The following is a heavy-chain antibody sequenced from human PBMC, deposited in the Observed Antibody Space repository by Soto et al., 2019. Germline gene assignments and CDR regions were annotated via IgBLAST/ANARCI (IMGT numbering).Heavy chain of an antibody. V-gene: IGHV4-61*01. CDR3: ARGIAAAGYVPY. J-gene: IGHJ4*02. CDR2: IYYSGST. CDR1: GGSVSSGSYY. Sequence: QVQLQESGPGLVKPSETLSLTCTVSGGSVSSGSYYWSWIRQPPGKGLEWIGYIYYSGSTNYNPSLKSRVTKSVDTSKNQFSLKLSSVTAADTAVYYCARGIAAAGYVPYWGQGTLVTVSS. D-gene: IGHD6-13*01.